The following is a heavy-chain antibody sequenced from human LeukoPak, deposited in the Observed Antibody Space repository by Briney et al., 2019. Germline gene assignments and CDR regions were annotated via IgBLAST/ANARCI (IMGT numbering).Heavy chain of an antibody. J-gene: IGHJ3*02. CDR1: GFTFSSYW. CDR2: IKQDGSEK. CDR3: ARARITGKRDAFDI. D-gene: IGHD1-20*01. Sequence: GGSLRLFCAASGFTFSSYWMSWVRQAPGKGLEWVANIKQDGSEKYYVDSVKGRFTISRDNAKNSLYLQMNSLRAEDTAVYYCARARITGKRDAFDIWGQGTMVTVSS. V-gene: IGHV3-7*04.